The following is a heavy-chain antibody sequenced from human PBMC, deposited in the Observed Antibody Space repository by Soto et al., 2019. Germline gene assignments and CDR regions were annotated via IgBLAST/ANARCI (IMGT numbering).Heavy chain of an antibody. D-gene: IGHD4-17*01. J-gene: IGHJ5*02. CDR1: GYTFTGYY. V-gene: IGHV1-2*02. CDR2: INPNSGGT. Sequence: ASVNVSCKSSGYTFTGYYMHWVRQAPGQGLEWMGWINPNSGGTNYAQKFQGRVTMTRDTSISTAYMELSRLRSDDTAVYYCARMGSLTTVITGFDPWGQGTLVTVSS. CDR3: ARMGSLTTVITGFDP.